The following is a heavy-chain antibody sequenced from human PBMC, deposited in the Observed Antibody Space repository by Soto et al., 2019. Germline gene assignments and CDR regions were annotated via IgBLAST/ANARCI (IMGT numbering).Heavy chain of an antibody. Sequence: PGGSLRLSCAASGFTFTRYSMNWVRQSPGKGLEWVSSISSTTNYIYYGDSMKGRFTISRDNAKNSLYLEMNSLRAEDTAVYCCARESEGLTSNFDYWGQGTLVTVSS. J-gene: IGHJ4*02. CDR3: ARESEGLTSNFDY. CDR2: ISSTTNYI. V-gene: IGHV3-21*06. CDR1: GFTFTRYS.